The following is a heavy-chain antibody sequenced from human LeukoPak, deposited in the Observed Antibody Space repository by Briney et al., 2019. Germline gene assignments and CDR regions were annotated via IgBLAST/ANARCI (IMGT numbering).Heavy chain of an antibody. D-gene: IGHD3-16*02. Sequence: GSVKVSCKASGYTFTGYYMHWVRQAPGQGLEWMGWINPNSGGTNYAQKFQGRVTMTRDTSISTAYMELSRLRSDDTAVYYCATLSPVWGSYRPPNDYWGQGTLVTVSS. V-gene: IGHV1-2*02. CDR2: INPNSGGT. J-gene: IGHJ4*02. CDR3: ATLSPVWGSYRPPNDY. CDR1: GYTFTGYY.